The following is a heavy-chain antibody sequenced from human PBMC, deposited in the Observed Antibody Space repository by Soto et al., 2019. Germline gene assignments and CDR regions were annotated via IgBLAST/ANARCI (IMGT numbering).Heavy chain of an antibody. V-gene: IGHV1-69*12. CDR1: GGTLSNYG. D-gene: IGHD4-17*01. CDR3: ARGDATKIVVTTYYGMDV. Sequence: QVQLVQSGAEVKKPGSSVKVSCKASGGTLSNYGISWVRQAPGQGLEWMGGIIPVFGTANYAQKFQGRVMXXGXXSTTTVYMDVSSLRSDDTAVYYCARGDATKIVVTTYYGMDVWGQGTTVTVSS. CDR2: IIPVFGTA. J-gene: IGHJ6*02.